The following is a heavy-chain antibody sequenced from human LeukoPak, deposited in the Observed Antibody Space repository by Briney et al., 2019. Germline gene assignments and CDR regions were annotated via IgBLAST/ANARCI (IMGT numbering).Heavy chain of an antibody. CDR1: GFTFDDYA. J-gene: IGHJ4*02. CDR3: AKGIRFLGPYYFDY. CDR2: ISWNSGSI. D-gene: IGHD3-3*01. V-gene: IGHV3-9*03. Sequence: GGSLRLSCAASGFTFDDYAMHWVRQAPGKGLEWVSGISWNSGSIGYADSVKSRFTISRDNAKNSLYLQMNSLRAEDMALYYCAKGIRFLGPYYFDYWGQGTLVTVSS.